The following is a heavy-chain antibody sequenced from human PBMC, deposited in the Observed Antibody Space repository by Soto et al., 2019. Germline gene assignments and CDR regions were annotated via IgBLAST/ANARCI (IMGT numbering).Heavy chain of an antibody. J-gene: IGHJ4*02. CDR1: GYSISSSNW. V-gene: IGHV4-28*01. D-gene: IGHD1-26*01. CDR2: IYYSGTT. CDR3: ARREIQGPIDY. Sequence: QVQLQESGPGLVKPSDTLSLTCAVSGYSISSSNWWGWIRQPPGKGLEWIGYIYYSGTTYYNPSLRRRVTMSVDTSTNPFSLELTSVAAVDTAVYYCARREIQGPIDYWGQGTLVTVSS.